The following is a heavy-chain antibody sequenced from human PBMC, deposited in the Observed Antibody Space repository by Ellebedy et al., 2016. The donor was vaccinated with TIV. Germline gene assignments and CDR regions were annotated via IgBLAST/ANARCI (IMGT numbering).Heavy chain of an antibody. V-gene: IGHV3-48*02. CDR1: GFTLNTYS. CDR3: ARGRDSTSYYFDY. Sequence: GESLKISCAASGFTLNTYSMNWVRQAPEKGLGRVAYILSSSNTIYYADSVKGRFTISRDNVKKSLYLQVSSLRDEDTAVYYCARGRDSTSYYFDYWGQGALVTVSS. CDR2: ILSSSNTI. J-gene: IGHJ4*02. D-gene: IGHD2/OR15-2a*01.